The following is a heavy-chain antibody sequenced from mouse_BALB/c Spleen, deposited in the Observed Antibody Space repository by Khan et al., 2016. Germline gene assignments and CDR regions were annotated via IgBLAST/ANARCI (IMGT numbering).Heavy chain of an antibody. J-gene: IGHJ1*01. D-gene: IGHD2-13*01. CDR1: GFTFTDYY. Sequence: EVELVESGGGLVQPGGSLRLSCATSGFTFTDYYISWVRQPPGKALEWLGFIRNKANGYTTEYSASVQGQFTISRDNSQNILYLQMNTLRAEDSATYYCARDMVTGVYWYFDVWGPGTTVTVSS. V-gene: IGHV7-3*02. CDR3: ARDMVTGVYWYFDV. CDR2: IRNKANGYTT.